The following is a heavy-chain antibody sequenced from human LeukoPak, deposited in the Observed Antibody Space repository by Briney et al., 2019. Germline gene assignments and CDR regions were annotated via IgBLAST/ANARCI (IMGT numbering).Heavy chain of an antibody. CDR2: INPNSGGT. J-gene: IGHJ1*01. Sequence: ASVKVSCKASGYTFTGYYMHWVRQAPGQGLEWMGWINPNSGGTNYAQKFQGRVTMTRDTSISTAYMELSRLRSDDTAVYYCARARYLLGSGSYRGAEYFQHWGQGTLVTVSS. CDR3: ARARYLLGSGSYRGAEYFQH. CDR1: GYTFTGYY. D-gene: IGHD1-26*01. V-gene: IGHV1-2*02.